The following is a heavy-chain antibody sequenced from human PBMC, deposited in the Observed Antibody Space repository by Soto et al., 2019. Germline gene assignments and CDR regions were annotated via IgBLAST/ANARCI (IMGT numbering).Heavy chain of an antibody. CDR2: FHNSVSP. J-gene: IGHJ4*02. V-gene: IGHV4-30-4*01. Sequence: QVQLQESGPGLVRPSQTLSLTCSVSGASIYNGGYLWRWIRQSSGKGLEWIGQFHNSVSPYNNPSRKSRVTISADTSMNQFSLALTSVTAADTAMYYCARGPTPEKVDSWGQGILVTVSS. CDR1: GASIYNGGYL. CDR3: ARGPTPEKVDS.